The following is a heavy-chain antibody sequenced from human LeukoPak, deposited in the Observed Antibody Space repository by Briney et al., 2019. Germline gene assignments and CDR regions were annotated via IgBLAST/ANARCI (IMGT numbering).Heavy chain of an antibody. CDR2: IRSSGSTI. CDR1: GFTFSDYY. D-gene: IGHD6-19*01. CDR3: ARGNSGWYYFDY. J-gene: IGHJ4*02. V-gene: IGHV3-11*01. Sequence: PGGSLRLSCAASGFTFSDYYMSWIRQAPGKGLEWISYIRSSGSTIYYADSVKGRFTISRDNAKNSLYLQMSSLRADDTAVYYCARGNSGWYYFDYWGQGTLVTVSS.